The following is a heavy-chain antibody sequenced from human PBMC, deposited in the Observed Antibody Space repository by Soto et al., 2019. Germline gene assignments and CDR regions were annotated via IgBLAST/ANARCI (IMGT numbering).Heavy chain of an antibody. CDR2: IWYDGSNK. Sequence: QVQLVESGGGVVQPGRSLRLSCAASGFTFSSYGMHWVRQAPGKGLEWVAVIWYDGSNKYYADSVKGRFTISRDNSKNTLYLQMNSLRAEDTAVYYCARGWELISNAFDIWGQGTMVTVSS. D-gene: IGHD1-26*01. CDR1: GFTFSSYG. J-gene: IGHJ3*02. CDR3: ARGWELISNAFDI. V-gene: IGHV3-33*01.